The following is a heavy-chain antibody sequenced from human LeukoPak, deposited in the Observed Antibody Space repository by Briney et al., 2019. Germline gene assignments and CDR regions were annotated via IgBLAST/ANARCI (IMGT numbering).Heavy chain of an antibody. V-gene: IGHV1-8*01. CDR1: GYTFTSYD. CDR2: MNPNSGNT. Sequence: ASVKVSCKASGYTFTSYDINWVRQATGQGLEWMGWMNPNSGNTGYAQKFQGRVTMTRNTSISTAYKELSSLRSEDTAVYYCARGRRIAAAGGTRGYYFDYWGRGTLVTVSS. CDR3: ARGRRIAAAGGTRGYYFDY. J-gene: IGHJ4*02. D-gene: IGHD6-13*01.